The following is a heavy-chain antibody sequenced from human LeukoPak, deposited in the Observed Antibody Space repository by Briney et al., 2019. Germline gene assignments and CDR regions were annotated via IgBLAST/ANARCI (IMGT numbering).Heavy chain of an antibody. Sequence: SETLSLTCAVSGGSISSGGYSWSWIRQPPGKGLEWIGYIYHSGSTYYNPSLKSRVTISVDRSKNQFSLKLSTVTAADTAVYYCARVYTNSWYRGSLNFDFWGQGTLVTVSS. D-gene: IGHD6-13*01. CDR3: ARVYTNSWYRGSLNFDF. J-gene: IGHJ4*02. CDR2: IYHSGST. V-gene: IGHV4-30-2*01. CDR1: GGSISSGGYS.